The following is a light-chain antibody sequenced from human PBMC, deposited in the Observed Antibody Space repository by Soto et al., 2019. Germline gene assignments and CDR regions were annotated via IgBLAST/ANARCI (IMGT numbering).Light chain of an antibody. V-gene: IGKV3-11*01. CDR1: QSVSSY. Sequence: EIVLTQSPATLSLSPGERATLSCRASQSVSSYLAWYQQKPGQAPSLLIYDASNRATGIPARFSGSGSGTDFTLTIRTLEPEDFAVYYCQQRSNWPRTFGQGTKLELK. J-gene: IGKJ2*01. CDR2: DAS. CDR3: QQRSNWPRT.